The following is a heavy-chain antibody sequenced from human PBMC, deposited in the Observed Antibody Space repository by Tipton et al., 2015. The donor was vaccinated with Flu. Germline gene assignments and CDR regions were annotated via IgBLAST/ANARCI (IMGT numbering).Heavy chain of an antibody. V-gene: IGHV4-34*01. CDR3: ARAGCSSTSCYGGGGWFEP. CDR2: INHSGST. D-gene: IGHD2-2*01. Sequence: TLSLTCAVSGGSFSGYYWSWIRQPPGKGLEWIGEINHSGSTNYNPSLKSRVTISVDTSKNQFSLKLSSVTAADTAVYYCARAGCSSTSCYGGGGWFEPWVQGTLVNVSS. CDR1: GGSFSGYY. J-gene: IGHJ5*02.